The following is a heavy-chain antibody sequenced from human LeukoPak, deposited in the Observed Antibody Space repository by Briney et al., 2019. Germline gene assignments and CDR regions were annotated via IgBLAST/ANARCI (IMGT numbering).Heavy chain of an antibody. J-gene: IGHJ6*03. V-gene: IGHV4-39*01. Sequence: PAETLSLTCTVSGGSISSSSYYWGWLRPPPGQGLEWIGSIYYSGSTYYNPSLKSRVTISVDTSKNQFSLKLSSVTAADTAVYYCARQRSSSWDPNHYYYYMDVWGKGTTVTVSS. CDR2: IYYSGST. CDR3: ARQRSSSWDPNHYYYYMDV. D-gene: IGHD6-13*01. CDR1: GGSISSSSYY.